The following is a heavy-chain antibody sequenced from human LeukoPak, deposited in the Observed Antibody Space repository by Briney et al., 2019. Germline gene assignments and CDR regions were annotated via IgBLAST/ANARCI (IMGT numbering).Heavy chain of an antibody. CDR1: GGSISSYY. CDR3: AGNPIRIQPFDY. J-gene: IGHJ4*02. Sequence: SETLSLTCTVSGGSISSYYWSWIRQPPGKGLEWIGYIYYSGSTNYNPSLKSRVTISVDTSKNQFSLKLSSVTAADTAVYYCAGNPIRIQPFDYWGQGTLVTVSS. CDR2: IYYSGST. V-gene: IGHV4-59*08. D-gene: IGHD5-18*01.